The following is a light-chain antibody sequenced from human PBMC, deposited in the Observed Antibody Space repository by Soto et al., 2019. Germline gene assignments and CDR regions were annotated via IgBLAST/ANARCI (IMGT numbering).Light chain of an antibody. Sequence: QSVLSQPPSASGTPGQRVSLSCSGSHSNIGANTVNWYQHVPGAAPTLLIYTNDQRPSGVAGRFSGSKSGTSASLAISGLQSDDEGHYYCAAWDDSLNGLIFGGGTQLTVL. CDR1: HSNIGANT. V-gene: IGLV1-44*01. J-gene: IGLJ2*01. CDR2: TND. CDR3: AAWDDSLNGLI.